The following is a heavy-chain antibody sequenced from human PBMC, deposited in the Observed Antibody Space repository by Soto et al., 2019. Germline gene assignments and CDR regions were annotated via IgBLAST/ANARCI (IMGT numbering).Heavy chain of an antibody. J-gene: IGHJ5*02. CDR2: ISHSGST. V-gene: IGHV4-31*03. Sequence: PSETLSLTCTVSGGYISSAAYYWSWIRQHPGKGLEWIGYISHSGSTYYTPSLKSRVIISADTSKNQFSLNLTSVTAEDTAVYYCARENLPYCSGGSCYARNWFDPWGQGTLVTVSS. D-gene: IGHD2-15*01. CDR1: GGYISSAAYY. CDR3: ARENLPYCSGGSCYARNWFDP.